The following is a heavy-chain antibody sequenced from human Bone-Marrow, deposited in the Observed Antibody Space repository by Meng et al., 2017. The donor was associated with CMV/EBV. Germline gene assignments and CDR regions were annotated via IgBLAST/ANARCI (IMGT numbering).Heavy chain of an antibody. CDR3: ARAGERRARGLLRKPRYYYYALDV. J-gene: IGHJ6*02. Sequence: GSLRLSCAVYGGSFSGYFWTWIRQPPGKGLEWIGEIHHSGFTNCDPSLKSRVTISVDTSKNQFSLKLYSVTAADTAVYYCARAGERRARGLLRKPRYYYYALDVWDQGTTVTVSS. V-gene: IGHV4-34*01. CDR2: IHHSGFT. D-gene: IGHD1-26*01. CDR1: GGSFSGYF.